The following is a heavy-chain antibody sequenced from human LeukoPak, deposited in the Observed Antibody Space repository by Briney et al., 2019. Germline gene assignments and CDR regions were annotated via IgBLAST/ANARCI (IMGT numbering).Heavy chain of an antibody. J-gene: IGHJ4*02. CDR2: IYYSGST. D-gene: IGHD5-24*01. Sequence: SETLSLTCTVSGGSISSYYWSWIRQPPGKGLEWIGYIYYSGSTNYNPSLKSRVTISVDTSKNQFSLRLTSATAADTAVYYCARPQKEMATITSVVAFDYWGQGTLVTVSS. V-gene: IGHV4-59*08. CDR1: GGSISSYY. CDR3: ARPQKEMATITSVVAFDY.